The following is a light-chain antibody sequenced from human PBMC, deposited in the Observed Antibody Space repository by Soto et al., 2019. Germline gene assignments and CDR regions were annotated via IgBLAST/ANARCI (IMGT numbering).Light chain of an antibody. J-gene: IGKJ1*01. CDR1: QSVSSNK. CDR2: AAS. V-gene: IGKV3D-20*02. CDR3: QQRSNWPRT. Sequence: ETVLTQSPGTVSLSPGDRATLPCRASQSVSSNKLAWYQQKPGQAPRLLIYAASSRATGIPDRFSGSGSGTDFTLTISSLEPEDFAAYYCQQRSNWPRTFGQGTKVDIK.